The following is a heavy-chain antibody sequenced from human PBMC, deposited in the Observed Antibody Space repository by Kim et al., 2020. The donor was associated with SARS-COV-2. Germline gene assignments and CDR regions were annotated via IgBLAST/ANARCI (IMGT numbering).Heavy chain of an antibody. V-gene: IGHV4-39*01. J-gene: IGHJ3*02. CDR1: GGSISSSSYY. CDR3: ATTFLSTPSDDYI. Sequence: SETLSLTCTVSGGSISSSSYYWSRIRQPPGKGLEWIGSIYYSGNNNYNPNLKIRVTISVDKYKNQLKLKPSSVTAADTAEYYCATTFLSTPSDDYIW. CDR2: IYYSGNN. D-gene: IGHD4-17*01.